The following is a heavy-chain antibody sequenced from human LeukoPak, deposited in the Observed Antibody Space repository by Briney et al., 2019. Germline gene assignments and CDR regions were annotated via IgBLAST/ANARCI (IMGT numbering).Heavy chain of an antibody. V-gene: IGHV4-39*07. D-gene: IGHD2-15*01. CDR3: ARGWFPGDYFDY. Sequence: PSETLSLIRPVSGGSISSSSYYWGWIRQPPGKGLEWIGSIYYSGSTYYNPSLKSRVTISVDTSKIQFSLKLSSVTAADTAVYYCARGWFPGDYFDYWGQGTLVTVSS. J-gene: IGHJ4*02. CDR2: IYYSGST. CDR1: GGSISSSSYY.